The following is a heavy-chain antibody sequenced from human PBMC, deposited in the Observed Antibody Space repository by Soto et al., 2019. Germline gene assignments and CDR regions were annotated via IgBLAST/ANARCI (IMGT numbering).Heavy chain of an antibody. Sequence: GGSLRLSCAASGFTFNKHGMHWVRQAPGKGLEWVAVVSYDGSSQYYADSVKGRFTISRDNSKNMVYLQMTTLRREDAAVYYCAKAHGYSSGWRADSWGQGTRVTVSS. J-gene: IGHJ4*02. CDR2: VSYDGSSQ. V-gene: IGHV3-30*18. CDR1: GFTFNKHG. D-gene: IGHD6-19*01. CDR3: AKAHGYSSGWRADS.